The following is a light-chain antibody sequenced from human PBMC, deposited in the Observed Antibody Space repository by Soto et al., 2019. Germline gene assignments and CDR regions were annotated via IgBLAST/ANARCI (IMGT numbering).Light chain of an antibody. J-gene: IGKJ4*01. Sequence: IQMTQSPSSLSASVGDRVTITCQASQDISTNLNLYQQKPGKAPKLLIYDASRLEAGVPSRFSGSGSGTDFTFTISTLQPEDIATYYCHQYDNLPLTFGGGTKVEIK. CDR3: HQYDNLPLT. CDR1: QDISTN. V-gene: IGKV1-33*01. CDR2: DAS.